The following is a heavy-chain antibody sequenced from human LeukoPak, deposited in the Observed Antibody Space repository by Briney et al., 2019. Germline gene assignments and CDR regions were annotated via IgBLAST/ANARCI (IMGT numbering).Heavy chain of an antibody. CDR1: GGSISSSYYY. Sequence: SETLSLTCTVSGGSISSSYYYWGWIRQPPGKGLEWIRSIYYSGSTYYNPSLKSRVTISVDTSKNQFSLRLSSVTAADTAVYFCARVSGGYYYPLTADYYYGMDFWGQGTTVTVSS. CDR3: ARVSGGYYYPLTADYYYGMDF. D-gene: IGHD3-22*01. CDR2: IYYSGST. J-gene: IGHJ6*02. V-gene: IGHV4-39*07.